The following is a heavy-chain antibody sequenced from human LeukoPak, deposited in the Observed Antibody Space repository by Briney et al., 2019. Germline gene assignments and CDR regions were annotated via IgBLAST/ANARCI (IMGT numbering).Heavy chain of an antibody. D-gene: IGHD2/OR15-2a*01. V-gene: IGHV3-74*01. Sequence: GGSLRLSCAASEFTFSGYAMSWVRQAPGKGLVWVSHINSDGSWTSYADSVKGRFTISKDNAKNTVYLQMNSLRAEDTAVYYCVSFYETYWGRGTLVTVSS. J-gene: IGHJ4*02. CDR3: VSFYETY. CDR1: EFTFSGYA. CDR2: INSDGSWT.